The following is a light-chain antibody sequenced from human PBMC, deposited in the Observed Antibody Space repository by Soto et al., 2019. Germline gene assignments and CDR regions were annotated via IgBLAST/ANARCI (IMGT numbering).Light chain of an antibody. CDR3: QQYVNSPVT. CDR1: QRVNSSY. CDR2: GAS. V-gene: IGKV3-20*01. Sequence: EIVLTQSPDTLYLSPGEGATLSCRASQRVNSSYLAWYQQKPGQAPRLLISGASDRATGVPARVSGSGYGNDFTLTLSRLEPEDFAVYYCQQYVNSPVTFGQGTKLQIK. J-gene: IGKJ2*01.